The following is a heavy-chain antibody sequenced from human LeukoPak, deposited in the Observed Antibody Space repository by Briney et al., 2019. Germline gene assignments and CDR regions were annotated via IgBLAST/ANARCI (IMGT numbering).Heavy chain of an antibody. V-gene: IGHV3-11*04. J-gene: IGHJ4*02. CDR1: GLTFSDYY. CDR2: ISSSGTTI. D-gene: IGHD3-10*01. Sequence: GGSLTLSCAASGLTFSDYYKTWFRQAPGKGLEWVSYISSSGTTIYYADSVKGRFTISRDNAKNSLYLQMNSLRAEDTAVYYCARHYYGSGSYEDYWGQGALVTVSS. CDR3: ARHYYGSGSYEDY.